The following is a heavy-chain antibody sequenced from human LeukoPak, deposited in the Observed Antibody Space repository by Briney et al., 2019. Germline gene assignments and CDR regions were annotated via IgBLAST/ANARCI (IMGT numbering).Heavy chain of an antibody. V-gene: IGHV1-69*13. Sequence: SVKVSCKASGGTFSGYVSRCVRQAPGQGLEWMGGIIPIFGTANYAQKFQGRVTITADESTSTAYMELSSLRSEDTAVYYCARHDPARHFDYWGQGTLVTVSS. CDR3: ARHDPARHFDY. D-gene: IGHD1-1*01. J-gene: IGHJ4*02. CDR1: GGTFSGYV. CDR2: IIPIFGTA.